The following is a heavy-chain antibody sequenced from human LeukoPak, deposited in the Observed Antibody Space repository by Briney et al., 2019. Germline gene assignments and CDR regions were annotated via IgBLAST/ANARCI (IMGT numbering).Heavy chain of an antibody. V-gene: IGHV3-23*01. CDR1: GFTFSSYA. D-gene: IGHD3-10*01. CDR3: AKAPKDYYGSGSYYFFDY. J-gene: IGHJ4*02. Sequence: TGGSPRLSCAASGFTFSSYAMSWVRQAPGKGLEWVSAISGSGGSTYYADSVKGRFTISRDNSKNTLYLQMNSLRAEDTAVYYCAKAPKDYYGSGSYYFFDYWGQGTLVTVSS. CDR2: ISGSGGST.